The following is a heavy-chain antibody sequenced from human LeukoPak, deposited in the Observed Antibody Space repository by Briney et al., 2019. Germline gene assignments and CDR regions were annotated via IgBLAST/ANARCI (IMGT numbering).Heavy chain of an antibody. Sequence: PSETLSLTCAVYGGSFSGYYWSWIRQPPGKGLEWIGEINHSGSTNYNPSLKSRVTISVDTSKNQFSLKLSSVTAADTAVYYCARGPSNYGGNPWGQGTLVTVSS. D-gene: IGHD4-23*01. J-gene: IGHJ5*02. CDR2: INHSGST. CDR3: ARGPSNYGGNP. CDR1: GGSFSGYY. V-gene: IGHV4-34*01.